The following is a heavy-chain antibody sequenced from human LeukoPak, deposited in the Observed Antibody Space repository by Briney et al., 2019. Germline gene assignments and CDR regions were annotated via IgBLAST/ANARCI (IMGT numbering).Heavy chain of an antibody. Sequence: GGSLRLSCEASGFTFSSYWMHWVRQAPGKGLEWVSGISWNSGSIGYADSVKGRFTISRDNAKNSLYLQMNSLRAEDTALYYCAKVKGGWGPFDYWGQGTLVTVSS. CDR2: ISWNSGSI. D-gene: IGHD6-19*01. J-gene: IGHJ4*02. CDR1: GFTFSSYW. V-gene: IGHV3-9*01. CDR3: AKVKGGWGPFDY.